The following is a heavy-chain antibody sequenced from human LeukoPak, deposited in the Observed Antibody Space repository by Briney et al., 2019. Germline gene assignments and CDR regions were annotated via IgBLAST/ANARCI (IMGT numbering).Heavy chain of an antibody. Sequence: ASVKVSCKASGYTFTSYYMHGVRQATGQGLEWMGWMNPNSGNTGYAQKFQGRVTITRNTSISTAYMELSSLRSEDTAVYYCARVKTGTTHFDYWGQGTLVTVSS. J-gene: IGHJ4*02. CDR1: GYTFTSYY. V-gene: IGHV1-8*01. D-gene: IGHD1-1*01. CDR2: MNPNSGNT. CDR3: ARVKTGTTHFDY.